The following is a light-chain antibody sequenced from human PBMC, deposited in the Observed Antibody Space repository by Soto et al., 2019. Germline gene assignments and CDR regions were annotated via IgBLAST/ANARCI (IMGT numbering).Light chain of an antibody. CDR1: SSDVCGYNY. J-gene: IGLJ2*01. Sequence: QSVLTQPASVSGSPGQSITISCTGTSSDVCGYNYVSWYQQHPGKAPKLMIYDVSNRPSGVSNRFSGSKSGNTASLTISGLQDEDEADYYCSSYTSSSTLRVFGGGTKLTVL. V-gene: IGLV2-14*01. CDR3: SSYTSSSTLRV. CDR2: DVS.